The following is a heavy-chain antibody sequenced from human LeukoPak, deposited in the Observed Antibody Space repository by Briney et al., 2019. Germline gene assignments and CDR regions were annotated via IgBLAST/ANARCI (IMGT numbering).Heavy chain of an antibody. J-gene: IGHJ4*02. CDR2: FFLKGST. CDR1: GYSITSAYY. Sequence: PSETLSLTCTVSGYSITSAYYWGWIRQPPGKGLEWIGSFFLKGSTYYNPSLKSRVTISVDTSKNQFSLTLSFVTAADTAVYYCARVARCTSCFDVDYWGQGTLVTVSS. CDR3: ARVARCTSCFDVDY. D-gene: IGHD2-2*01. V-gene: IGHV4-38-2*02.